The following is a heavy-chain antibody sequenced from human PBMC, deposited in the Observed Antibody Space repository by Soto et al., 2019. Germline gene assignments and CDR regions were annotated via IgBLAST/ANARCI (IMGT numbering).Heavy chain of an antibody. CDR1: GFTFSSNS. CDR3: ARETGHSYGGFDY. V-gene: IGHV3-21*01. CDR2: ISSSSSYI. D-gene: IGHD5-18*01. J-gene: IGHJ4*02. Sequence: EVQLVESGGGLVKPGGSLRLSCAASGFTFSSNSMNCVRQAPGKGLEWVSSISSSSSYIYYADSVKGRFTISRDNAKNSLYLQMNSLRAEDTALYYCARETGHSYGGFDYWGQGTLVTVSS.